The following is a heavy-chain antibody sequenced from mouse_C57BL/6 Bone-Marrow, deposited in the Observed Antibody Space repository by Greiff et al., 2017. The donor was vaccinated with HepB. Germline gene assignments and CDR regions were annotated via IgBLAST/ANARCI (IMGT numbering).Heavy chain of an antibody. J-gene: IGHJ2*01. Sequence: QVQLQQPGAELVKPGASVKLSCKASGYTFTSYWMHWVKQRPGRGLEWSGRIDPNSGGTKYNEKFKGKATLTADKSSSTAYMQLSSLTSEDSAVYFCARGDYFDYWGQGTTLTVSS. D-gene: IGHD2-13*01. CDR2: IDPNSGGT. CDR3: ARGDYFDY. CDR1: GYTFTSYW. V-gene: IGHV1-62-3*01.